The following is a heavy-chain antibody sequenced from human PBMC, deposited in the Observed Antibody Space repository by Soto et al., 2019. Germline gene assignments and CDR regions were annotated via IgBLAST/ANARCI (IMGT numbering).Heavy chain of an antibody. CDR2: IIPIAAIA. J-gene: IGHJ5*02. V-gene: IGHV1-69*02. CDR1: GGTFSRYT. D-gene: IGHD3-10*01. Sequence: QVQLVQSGAEVKKPGSSVKVSCKASGGTFSRYTINWVRQAPGQGLEWMGRIIPIAAIANYTQKFQGRVTVTVDKSSTKSDMELSSLRSDDTAVYYCARGSTIVRGSPSWFDPWGQGTLVTVSS. CDR3: ARGSTIVRGSPSWFDP.